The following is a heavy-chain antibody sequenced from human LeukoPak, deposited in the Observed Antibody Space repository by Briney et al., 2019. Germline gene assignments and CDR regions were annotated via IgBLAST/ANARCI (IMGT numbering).Heavy chain of an antibody. CDR3: ARLGARAVANTPLDY. D-gene: IGHD6-19*01. Sequence: GGSLRLSCAASGFTFDDYGMSWVRQAPGKGLEWVSGINWNGGSTGYADSVKGRFTISRDNARKSLYLQINSPRAEDTALYYCARLGARAVANTPLDYWGRGTLVTVSS. J-gene: IGHJ4*02. V-gene: IGHV3-20*04. CDR1: GFTFDDYG. CDR2: INWNGGST.